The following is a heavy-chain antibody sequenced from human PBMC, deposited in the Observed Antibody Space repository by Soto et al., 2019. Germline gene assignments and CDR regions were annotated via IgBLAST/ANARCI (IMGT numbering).Heavy chain of an antibody. D-gene: IGHD1-1*01. CDR2: IYYGKTT. V-gene: IGHV4-39*01. CDR1: GASISSSNYY. Sequence: SETLSLTCTVSGASISSSNYYWGWIRQPPGEGLEWIGSIYYGKTTYYNPSLRGRLTMSVDTSKNQFSLKLTSVTAADTAIYHCATGGTIDGDTFYYAMDVWGQGATVTVS. CDR3: ATGGTIDGDTFYYAMDV. J-gene: IGHJ6*02.